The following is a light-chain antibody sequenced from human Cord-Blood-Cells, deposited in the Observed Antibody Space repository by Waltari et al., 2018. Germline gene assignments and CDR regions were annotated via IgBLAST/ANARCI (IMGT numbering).Light chain of an antibody. CDR1: QSISSN. Sequence: DIQMTQSPSSLSASVGDRVTITCRASQSISSNLNWYQQKPGKAPKLLIYAASSLQSGVPSRFSDSGSGTDFTLTISSLQPEDFAAYYCQQSYSTPYTFGQGTKLEIK. J-gene: IGKJ2*01. CDR3: QQSYSTPYT. V-gene: IGKV1-39*01. CDR2: AAS.